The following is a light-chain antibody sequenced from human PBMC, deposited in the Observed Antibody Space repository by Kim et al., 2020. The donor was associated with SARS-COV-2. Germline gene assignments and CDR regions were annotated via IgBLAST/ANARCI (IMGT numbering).Light chain of an antibody. CDR3: QQYNGC. Sequence: GDRVTITCRASQSISNWLAWYQQKPGKAPRLLIYGASNLESGVPSRFGGSGSGTEFTLTISSLQPDDFATYYCQQYNGCFGQGT. V-gene: IGKV1-5*01. J-gene: IGKJ2*01. CDR1: QSISNW. CDR2: GAS.